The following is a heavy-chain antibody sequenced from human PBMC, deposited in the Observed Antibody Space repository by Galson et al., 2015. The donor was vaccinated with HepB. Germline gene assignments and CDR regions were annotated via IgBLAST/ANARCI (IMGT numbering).Heavy chain of an antibody. Sequence: SLRLSCAASGFTFSSYSMNWVRQAPGKGLEWVSSISRSSSYIYYADSVKGRFTISRDNAKKSLYLQMNSLRAEDTAVYYCARDYCTGTSCYNGGGAYYGMDVWGQGTTVTVSS. CDR2: ISRSSSYI. D-gene: IGHD2-2*02. CDR1: GFTFSSYS. V-gene: IGHV3-21*01. J-gene: IGHJ6*02. CDR3: ARDYCTGTSCYNGGGAYYGMDV.